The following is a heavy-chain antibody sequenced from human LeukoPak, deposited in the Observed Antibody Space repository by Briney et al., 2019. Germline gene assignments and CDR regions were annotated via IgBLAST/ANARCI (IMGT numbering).Heavy chain of an antibody. CDR1: GFTFSSYW. Sequence: GGSLRLSCAASGFTFSSYWMSWVRQAPGKGLEWVGNIKPDGSEKSYVDSVKGRFSISRDNAKNSLYLQMNSLRAEDTAVYYCARPTNWGSGDSWGPGNLGTVSS. V-gene: IGHV3-7*05. J-gene: IGHJ4*02. CDR3: ARPTNWGSGDS. D-gene: IGHD7-27*01. CDR2: IKPDGSEK.